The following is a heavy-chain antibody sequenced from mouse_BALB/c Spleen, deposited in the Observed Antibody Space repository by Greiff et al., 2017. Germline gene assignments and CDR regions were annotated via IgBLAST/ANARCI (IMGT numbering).Heavy chain of an antibody. CDR3: ARERAKYGNCGWFAY. CDR2: IWGDGST. CDR1: GFSFTGYG. V-gene: IGHV2-6-7*01. D-gene: IGHD2-10*02. Sequence: QVQLKESGPGLVAPSQSLSITCTVSGFSFTGYGVNWVRQPPGKGLEWLGMIWGDGSTDYNSALKSRLSISKDNSKSQVFLKMNSLQTDDTARYYCARERAKYGNCGWFAYWGQGTLVTVSA. J-gene: IGHJ3*01.